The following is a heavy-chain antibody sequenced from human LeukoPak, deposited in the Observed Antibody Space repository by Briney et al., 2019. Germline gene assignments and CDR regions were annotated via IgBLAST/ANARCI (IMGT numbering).Heavy chain of an antibody. J-gene: IGHJ3*01. CDR2: FSTYNGDT. V-gene: IGHV1-18*01. Sequence: KVSCKASGATFTNYGITWVRQAPGQRPEWMGWFSTYNGDTKYAQKLKGRLTLTADTLKTTAYMELRTLISDDTATYYCAIGQGVITWGGADVYDVWGQGTTVIVSS. CDR1: GATFTNYG. D-gene: IGHD3-16*01. CDR3: AIGQGVITWGGADVYDV.